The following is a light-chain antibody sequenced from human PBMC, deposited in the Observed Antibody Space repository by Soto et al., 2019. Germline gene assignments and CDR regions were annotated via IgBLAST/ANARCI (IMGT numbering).Light chain of an antibody. J-gene: IGLJ3*02. V-gene: IGLV2-8*01. Sequence: QSALTQPPSASGSPGQSVTISCTGTSSDVGGYNYVSWYQQHPGKAPKLMIYEVSKRPSGVPDRFSGSKSGNTASLTVSGLQVEDESDYYCSSFAGSNNWVFGGGTQLTVL. CDR2: EVS. CDR1: SSDVGGYNY. CDR3: SSFAGSNNWV.